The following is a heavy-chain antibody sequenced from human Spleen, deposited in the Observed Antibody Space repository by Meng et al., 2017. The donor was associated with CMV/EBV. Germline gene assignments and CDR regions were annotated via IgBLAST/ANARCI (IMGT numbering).Heavy chain of an antibody. CDR3: ARGGWFGELKG. CDR1: CGAISSCSYN. J-gene: IGHJ4*02. D-gene: IGHD3-10*01. Sequence: LRWEPGPRLVKPSPALPLPCSDVCGAISSCSYNCSWLRQHAGKGLEWIGRIYTSGSTNYNPSLKSRVTISVDTSKNQFSLKLSSVTAAHTAVYYCARGGWFGELKGWRQGTLVTVSS. CDR2: IYTSGST. V-gene: IGHV4-61*02.